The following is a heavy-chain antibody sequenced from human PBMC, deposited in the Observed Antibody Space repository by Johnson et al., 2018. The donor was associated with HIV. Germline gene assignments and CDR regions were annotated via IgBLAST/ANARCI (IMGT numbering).Heavy chain of an antibody. CDR3: ARDPDGTTGTTYPDAAFDS. J-gene: IGHJ3*02. D-gene: IGHD1-1*01. CDR2: IFTVGDV. V-gene: IGHV3-66*01. Sequence: VQLVESGGGLAQPGGSLRLSCAASGITVSSNYMSWVRQAPGKGLEWVSVIFTVGDVYYADSVKGRFTISRDNSKNTLYLQMNSLRAEDTAVYYCARDPDGTTGTTYPDAAFDSWGQGTMVTVSS. CDR1: GITVSSNY.